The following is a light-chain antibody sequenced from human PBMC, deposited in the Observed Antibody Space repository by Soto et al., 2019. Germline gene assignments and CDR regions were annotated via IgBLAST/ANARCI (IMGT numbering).Light chain of an antibody. CDR2: WAS. V-gene: IGKV4-1*01. CDR3: QQYYSTPRT. Sequence: DIVMTQSPDSLAVSLGERATINCKSSQSVLYSSNNKNYLAWYQQKPGQHPKLLIYWASTRESGVPDRFSGSGSGTDFTLTIGSLQAEDVAVYYCQQYYSTPRTFGQGTKVEIK. CDR1: QSVLYSSNNKNY. J-gene: IGKJ1*01.